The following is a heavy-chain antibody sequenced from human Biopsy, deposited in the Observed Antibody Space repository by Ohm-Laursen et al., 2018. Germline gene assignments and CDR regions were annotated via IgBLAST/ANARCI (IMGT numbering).Heavy chain of an antibody. CDR3: ARRGSGGRSFDH. CDR1: GGSISSFY. J-gene: IGHJ4*02. V-gene: IGHV4-59*08. D-gene: IGHD2-15*01. Sequence: GTLSLTWAVSGGSISSFYWTLIRQPPGKGPEWIGDISDSGSTNYKPSLKSRVIISVDTSKNKFSLNLSSVTAADTAVYYCARRGSGGRSFDHWGQGTLVTVSS. CDR2: ISDSGST.